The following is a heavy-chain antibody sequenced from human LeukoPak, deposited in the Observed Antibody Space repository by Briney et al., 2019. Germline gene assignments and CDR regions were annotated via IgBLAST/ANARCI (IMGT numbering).Heavy chain of an antibody. Sequence: PGGSLRLSCAASGFTFSNYGMHWVRQAPGKGLEWVAAIWYDGSNKYYGDSVKGRFTISRDNSKNTLYLQMSSLRAEDTAVYYCAKDRYNSGWYDLGYWGQGTLVTVSS. CDR3: AKDRYNSGWYDLGY. V-gene: IGHV3-33*06. D-gene: IGHD6-19*01. J-gene: IGHJ4*02. CDR1: GFTFSNYG. CDR2: IWYDGSNK.